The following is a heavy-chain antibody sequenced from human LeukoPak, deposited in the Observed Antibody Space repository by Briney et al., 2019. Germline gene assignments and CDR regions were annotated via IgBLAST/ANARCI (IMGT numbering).Heavy chain of an antibody. CDR3: ARDRPVIAAAGTDSDY. Sequence: ASVKVSCKASGYTFTGYYMHWVQQAPGQGLEWMGWINPNSGGTNCAQKFQGRVTMTRDTSISTAYMELSRLRSDDTAVYYCARDRPVIAAAGTDSDYWGQGTLVTVSS. J-gene: IGHJ4*02. CDR1: GYTFTGYY. CDR2: INPNSGGT. D-gene: IGHD6-13*01. V-gene: IGHV1-2*02.